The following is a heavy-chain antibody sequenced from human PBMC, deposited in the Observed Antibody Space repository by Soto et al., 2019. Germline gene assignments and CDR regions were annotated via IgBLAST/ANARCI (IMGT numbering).Heavy chain of an antibody. CDR1: GSTFVDYA. Sequence: GGSLRLSCTASGSTFVDYAMSWFRQAPGKGLEWVGFIRRKAYGGTTEYAAYVKGRFTISREDSKSIAYLQMNSLKTEDTAVYYCTRGGLPGIAAAGSYYYYGMDVWGQGTTVTVAS. D-gene: IGHD6-13*01. V-gene: IGHV3-49*03. CDR3: TRGGLPGIAAAGSYYYYGMDV. J-gene: IGHJ6*02. CDR2: IRRKAYGGTT.